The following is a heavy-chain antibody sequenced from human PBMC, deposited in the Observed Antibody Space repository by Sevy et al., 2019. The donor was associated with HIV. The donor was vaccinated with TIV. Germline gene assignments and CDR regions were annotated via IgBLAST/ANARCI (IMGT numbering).Heavy chain of an antibody. CDR2: IPYDGSNK. J-gene: IGHJ6*02. CDR3: ARAEGAQNYYYYGMDV. V-gene: IGHV3-30*04. Sequence: GGSLRLSCAASGFTFSSDAMHWVHQAPGKGLEWVAVIPYDGSNKYYADSVKGRFTISRDNSKNTLYLQMNSLRAEDTAVYYCARAEGAQNYYYYGMDVWGQGTTVTVSS. CDR1: GFTFSSDA.